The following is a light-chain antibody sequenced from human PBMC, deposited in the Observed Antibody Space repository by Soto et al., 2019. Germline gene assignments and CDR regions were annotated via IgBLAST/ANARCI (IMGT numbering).Light chain of an antibody. CDR2: DAS. CDR1: QRIGSW. V-gene: IGKV1-5*01. CDR3: LHYYTSQLT. J-gene: IGKJ1*01. Sequence: DIQMTQSPSTLSASVGDRVSITFRASQRIGSWLAWYQQKPGKVPKLLIYDASTLISGVPSRFSGTGSGTEFTLSIASLQPDDFATYYCLHYYTSQLTFGQGTKVDIK.